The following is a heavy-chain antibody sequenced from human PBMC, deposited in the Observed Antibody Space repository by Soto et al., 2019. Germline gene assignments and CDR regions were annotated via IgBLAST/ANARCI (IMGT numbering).Heavy chain of an antibody. D-gene: IGHD3-3*01. Sequence: KELEWVAVISYDGSNKYYADSVKGRFTISRDNSKNTLYLQMNSLRAEDTAVYYCAKHASYYDFWSGSLPAGIDVWGKGTTVTVSS. J-gene: IGHJ6*04. V-gene: IGHV3-30*18. CDR3: AKHASYYDFWSGSLPAGIDV. CDR2: ISYDGSNK.